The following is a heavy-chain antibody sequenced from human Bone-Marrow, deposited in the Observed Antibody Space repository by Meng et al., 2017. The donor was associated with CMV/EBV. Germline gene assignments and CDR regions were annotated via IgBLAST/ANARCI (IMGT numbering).Heavy chain of an antibody. Sequence: GESLKISCSASGFTFSTYSMNWVRQAPGKGLEWVSSISSSSYIYYAGSVKGRFTISRDNAKNSLYLRMNSLRAEDTAVYYCARDDSKAYYDFWSGPPPYGMDVWGQGTTVTVSS. CDR3: ARDDSKAYYDFWSGPPPYGMDV. J-gene: IGHJ6*02. D-gene: IGHD3-3*01. CDR2: ISSSSYI. V-gene: IGHV3-21*01. CDR1: GFTFSTYS.